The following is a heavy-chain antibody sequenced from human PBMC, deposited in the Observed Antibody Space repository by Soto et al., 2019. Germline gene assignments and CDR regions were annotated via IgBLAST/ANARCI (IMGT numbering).Heavy chain of an antibody. CDR1: GFTFSTYS. CDR2: ISSSSSYI. J-gene: IGHJ6*02. CDR3: ASYDRGGYDWPYYYYGMDV. D-gene: IGHD3-22*01. V-gene: IGHV3-21*01. Sequence: EVQLVESGGGLVKPGGSPRLSCAASGFTFSTYSMNWVRQAPGKGLEWVSSISSSSSYIYYADSVKGRFTISRDNAKNLLYLKMNSLRAEDTAVYYCASYDRGGYDWPYYYYGMDVWGQGTTVTVSS.